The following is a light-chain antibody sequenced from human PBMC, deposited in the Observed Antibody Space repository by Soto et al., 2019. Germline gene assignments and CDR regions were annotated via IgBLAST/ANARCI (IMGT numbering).Light chain of an antibody. CDR1: SSDVGGYNY. V-gene: IGLV2-14*01. J-gene: IGLJ1*01. CDR2: DVS. CDR3: TSYTSSSTPYV. Sequence: SVLPQPASVSGSPGQSITISCTGTSSDVGGYNYVSWYQQNPGKAPKLMIYDVSNRPSGVSNRFSGSKSGNTASLTISGLQAEDEADYYCTSYTSSSTPYVFGGGTKVTVL.